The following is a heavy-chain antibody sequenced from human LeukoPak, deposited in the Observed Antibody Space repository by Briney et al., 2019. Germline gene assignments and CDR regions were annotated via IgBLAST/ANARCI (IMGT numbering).Heavy chain of an antibody. Sequence: PSQTLSLXCTVSGGSIRNSHYFWGRVRQPPGKGLEWIGSIYYSGSTYYNPSLKSRVTISMDMSENHFSLNLSSVTAADTAFYYCATEDFVIPTATQRPLDYWGQGILVTVSS. J-gene: IGHJ4*02. D-gene: IGHD2-2*01. CDR2: IYYSGST. CDR1: GGSIRNSHYF. V-gene: IGHV4-39*02. CDR3: ATEDFVIPTATQRPLDY.